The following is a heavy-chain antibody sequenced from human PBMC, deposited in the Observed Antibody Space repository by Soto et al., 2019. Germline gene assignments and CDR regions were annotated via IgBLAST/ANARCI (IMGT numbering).Heavy chain of an antibody. Sequence: ESGGGVVQPGRSLRLSCAASGFAFIRYSMHWVRQAPGKGLEWVAVTSDDGSNKYYADSVKGRFTISRDNSKNTLYLQMNSLRAEDTAMYYCAREGQRIGEWVYWGQGTPVTVSS. J-gene: IGHJ4*02. V-gene: IGHV3-30-3*01. CDR2: TSDDGSNK. CDR1: GFAFIRYS. D-gene: IGHD3-10*01. CDR3: AREGQRIGEWVY.